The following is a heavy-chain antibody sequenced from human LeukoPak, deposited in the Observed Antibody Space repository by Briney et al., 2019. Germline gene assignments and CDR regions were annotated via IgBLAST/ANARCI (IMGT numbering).Heavy chain of an antibody. CDR3: ARDGTAAGLYFDL. V-gene: IGHV3-7*01. CDR2: IKYDAGEK. Sequence: GGSLRLFCGVSGFTFSSYWMNLVRQAPGKGREWVASIKYDAGEKSYVDSVKGRFTISRDNAKNSLYLQMSSLRPEDTAVYYCARDGTAAGLYFDLWGQGTLVTVSS. J-gene: IGHJ4*01. D-gene: IGHD6-13*01. CDR1: GFTFSSYW.